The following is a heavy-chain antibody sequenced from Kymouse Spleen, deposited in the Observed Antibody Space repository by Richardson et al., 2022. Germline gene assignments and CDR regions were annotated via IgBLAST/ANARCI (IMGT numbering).Heavy chain of an antibody. V-gene: IGHV4-39*01. CDR3: ARLLWFGESHFDY. CDR2: IYYSGST. J-gene: IGHJ4*02. D-gene: IGHD3-10*01. Sequence: QLQLQESGPGLVKPSETLSLTCTVSGGSISSSSYYWGWIRQPPGKGLEWIGSIYYSGSTYYNPSLKSRVTISVDTSKNQFSLKLSSVTAADTAVYYCARLLWFGESHFDYWGQGTLVTVSS. CDR1: GGSISSSSYY.